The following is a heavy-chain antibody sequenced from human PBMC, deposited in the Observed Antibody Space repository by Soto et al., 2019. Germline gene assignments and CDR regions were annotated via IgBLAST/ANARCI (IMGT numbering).Heavy chain of an antibody. CDR1: GFTFSSYG. Sequence: PGGSLRLSCAASGFTFSSYGMHWVRQAPGKGLEWVAVIWYDGSNKYYADSVKGRFTISRDNSKNTLYLQMNSLRAEDTAVYYCARGVVGPVYYYYGMDVRGQGTTVTVSS. CDR2: IWYDGSNK. J-gene: IGHJ6*02. D-gene: IGHD2-15*01. V-gene: IGHV3-33*01. CDR3: ARGVVGPVYYYYGMDV.